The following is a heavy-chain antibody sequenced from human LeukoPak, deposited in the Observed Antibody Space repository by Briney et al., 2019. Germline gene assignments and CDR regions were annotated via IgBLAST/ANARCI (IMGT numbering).Heavy chain of an antibody. D-gene: IGHD2-8*02. CDR3: ARAPATNEWRCMDY. V-gene: IGHV3-7*01. CDR1: GFTFSSYA. Sequence: GRSLRLSCEASGFTFSSYALHWVRQAPGKGLEWVANIKQGGSEKRYVDPVKGRFTISRDNAKNSLYLQMNSLRAEDTAVYYCARAPATNEWRCMDYWGQGTLVTVSS. CDR2: IKQGGSEK. J-gene: IGHJ4*02.